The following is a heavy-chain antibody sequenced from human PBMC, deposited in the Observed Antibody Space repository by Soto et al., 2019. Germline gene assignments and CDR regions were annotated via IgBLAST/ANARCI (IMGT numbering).Heavy chain of an antibody. CDR1: GASISSSDYY. D-gene: IGHD2-21*02. CDR2: IYYSGTT. V-gene: IGHV4-39*01. Sequence: SEKLSLTCTVSGASISSSDYYWGWVRQTPGKGLDWIGNIYYSGTTYYNPPLKSRVTISVDTSKNQFSLKLNSVTAADTAVYYCARFLVSASRNTVLDYWGQGTMVTGSS. J-gene: IGHJ4*02. CDR3: ARFLVSASRNTVLDY.